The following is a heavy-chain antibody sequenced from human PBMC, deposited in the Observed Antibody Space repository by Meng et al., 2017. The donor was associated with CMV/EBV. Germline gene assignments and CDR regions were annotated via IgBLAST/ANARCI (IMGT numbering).Heavy chain of an antibody. J-gene: IGHJ4*02. CDR3: ARVHYENSAWVFDY. D-gene: IGHD3-22*01. CDR1: GFTFSTYW. V-gene: IGHV3-74*01. Sequence: SGFTFSTYWVHWVRQAPGKGLEWVSRIKSDGGSTTYAAPMKGRFTISRDNAKDTMYLHMNSLRAEDTAVYYCARVHYENSAWVFDYWGQGTLVTVSS. CDR2: IKSDGGST.